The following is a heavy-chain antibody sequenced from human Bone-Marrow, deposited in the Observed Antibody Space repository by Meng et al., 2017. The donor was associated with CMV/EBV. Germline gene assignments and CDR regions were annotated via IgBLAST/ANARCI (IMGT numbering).Heavy chain of an antibody. CDR3: ARGGGYSYGYSSGFDP. CDR2: INPNSGGT. J-gene: IGHJ5*02. D-gene: IGHD5-18*01. CDR1: GYTFTGYY. Sequence: ASVKVSCKASGYTFTGYYMHWVRQAPGQGLEWMGWINPNSGGTNYAQKFQGRVTMTRDTSISTAYMELSRLRSDDTAVYYCARGGGYSYGYSSGFDPCGQGTLVTVSS. V-gene: IGHV1-2*02.